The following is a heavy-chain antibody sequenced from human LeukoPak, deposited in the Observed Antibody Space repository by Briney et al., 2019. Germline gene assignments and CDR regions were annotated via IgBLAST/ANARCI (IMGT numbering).Heavy chain of an antibody. D-gene: IGHD2-15*01. CDR2: IEPAGSAT. CDR3: GRFGYVSAVDP. J-gene: IGHJ5*02. Sequence: PGGSLRLSCGAYGLAFSSYWMTWLRQAPGKGLEFVANIEPAGSATYYADSVKGRFTISRDNTKNLLYLPMNSLTAEDSAVYHCGRFGYVSAVDPRGQGALVTVSS. V-gene: IGHV3-7*01. CDR1: GLAFSSYW.